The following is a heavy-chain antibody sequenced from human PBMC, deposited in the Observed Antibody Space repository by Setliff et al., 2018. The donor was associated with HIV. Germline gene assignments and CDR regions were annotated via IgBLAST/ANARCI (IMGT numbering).Heavy chain of an antibody. CDR2: IHTTGST. CDR1: GDSISSGRYY. J-gene: IGHJ5*02. D-gene: IGHD3-16*01. CDR3: AKRTFGSGRLDP. Sequence: PSETLSLTCSVSGDSISSGRYYWSWIRLPAGKGLEWIGQIHTTGSTNYNPSLKSRVTISMDTSKNQFSLNLNSVTATDTAVYYCAKRTFGSGRLDPWGQGTLVTVSS. V-gene: IGHV4-61*09.